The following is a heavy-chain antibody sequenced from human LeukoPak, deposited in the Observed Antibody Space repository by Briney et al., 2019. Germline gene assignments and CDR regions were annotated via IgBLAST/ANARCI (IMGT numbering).Heavy chain of an antibody. CDR1: GYTFTGYY. D-gene: IGHD2-8*01. CDR2: INPNSGGT. CDR3: ARDLVYCTNGVCFTAPPLNWFDP. V-gene: IGHV1-2*02. J-gene: IGHJ5*02. Sequence: ASVTVSCKASGYTFTGYYMHWVRQAPGQGLGWMGWINPNSGGTNYAQKFQGRVTMTRDTSISTAYMELSRLRSDDTAVYYCARDLVYCTNGVCFTAPPLNWFDPWGQGTLVTVSS.